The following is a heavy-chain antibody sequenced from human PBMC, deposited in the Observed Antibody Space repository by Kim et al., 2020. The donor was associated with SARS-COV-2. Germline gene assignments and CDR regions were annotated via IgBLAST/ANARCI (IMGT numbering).Heavy chain of an antibody. V-gene: IGHV4-34*01. CDR1: GGSFSGYY. D-gene: IGHD2-2*01. J-gene: IGHJ6*02. Sequence: SETLSLTCAVYGGSFSGYYWSWIRQPPGKGLEWIGEINHSGSTNYNPSLKSRVTISVDTSKNQFSLKLSSVTAADTAVYYCARRGVPAANHYYYGMDVWGQGTTVTVSS. CDR2: INHSGST. CDR3: ARRGVPAANHYYYGMDV.